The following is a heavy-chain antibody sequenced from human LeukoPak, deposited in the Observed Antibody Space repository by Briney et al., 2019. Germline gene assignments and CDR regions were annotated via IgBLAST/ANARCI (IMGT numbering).Heavy chain of an antibody. CDR3: ATVPILGYCSGGSCRNFDY. Sequence: PGGSLRLSCAASGFTFSSYGMSWVRQAPGKGLEWVLTISGSGGSTYYADSVKGRFTISRDNSKNTLYLQMNSLRAEDTAVYYCATVPILGYCSGGSCRNFDYWGQGTLVTVSS. CDR1: GFTFSSYG. J-gene: IGHJ4*02. CDR2: ISGSGGST. V-gene: IGHV3-23*01. D-gene: IGHD2-15*01.